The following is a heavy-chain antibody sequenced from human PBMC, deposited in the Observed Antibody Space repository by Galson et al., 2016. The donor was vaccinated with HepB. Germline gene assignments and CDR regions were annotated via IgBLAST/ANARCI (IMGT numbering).Heavy chain of an antibody. CDR3: AKELTVSGSGSYGGLYGMDV. D-gene: IGHD3-10*01. CDR1: GFTFSSFA. CDR2: ISGSGVGT. V-gene: IGHV3-23*01. Sequence: SLRLSCAASGFTFSSFAMSWVRQAPGKGLEWASVISGSGVGTNYADSVKGRFTISRDNSKNTMYLQMNSLRAEDTAVYYCAKELTVSGSGSYGGLYGMDVWGQGTTVTVSS. J-gene: IGHJ6*02.